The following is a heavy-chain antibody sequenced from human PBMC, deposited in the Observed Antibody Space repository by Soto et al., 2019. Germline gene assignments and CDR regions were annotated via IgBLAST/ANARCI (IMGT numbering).Heavy chain of an antibody. CDR2: IWYDGSNK. CDR1: GFTFSSYG. Sequence: GGSLRLSCAASGFTFSSYGMHWVRQAPGKGLEWVAVIWYDGSNKYYADSVKGRFTISRDNSKNTLYLQMNSLRAEDTAVYYCAKGGYCSSTSCSPYYYYYGMDVCGQGTTVTVS. CDR3: AKGGYCSSTSCSPYYYYYGMDV. J-gene: IGHJ6*02. V-gene: IGHV3-33*06. D-gene: IGHD2-2*01.